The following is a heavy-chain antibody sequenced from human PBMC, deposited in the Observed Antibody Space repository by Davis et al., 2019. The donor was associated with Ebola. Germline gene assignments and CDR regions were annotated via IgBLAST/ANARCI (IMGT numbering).Heavy chain of an antibody. D-gene: IGHD3-3*01. CDR3: AREAYDFWSGYYYYYYGMDV. CDR2: ISSSSSYI. V-gene: IGHV3-21*01. CDR1: GFTFSSYS. Sequence: GESLKISCAASGFTFSSYSMNWVRQAPGKGLEWVSSISSSSSYIYYADSVKGRFTISRDNAKNSLYLQMNSLRAEDTAVYYCAREAYDFWSGYYYYYYGMDVWGQGTTVTVSS. J-gene: IGHJ6*02.